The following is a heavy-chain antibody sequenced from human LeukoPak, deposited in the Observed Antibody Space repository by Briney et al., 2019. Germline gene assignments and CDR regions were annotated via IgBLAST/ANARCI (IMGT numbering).Heavy chain of an antibody. CDR1: GFTFSSYA. CDR2: ISSSSSTI. V-gene: IGHV3-48*04. CDR3: VRVEDYYGSGTYV. Sequence: GGSLRLSCAASGFTFSSYAMSWVRQAPGKGLEWVSYISSSSSTIYYADSVKGRFTISRDNAKNSLYLQMNSLRVEDTAVYYCVRVEDYYGSGTYVWGQGTLVTVSS. J-gene: IGHJ4*02. D-gene: IGHD3-10*01.